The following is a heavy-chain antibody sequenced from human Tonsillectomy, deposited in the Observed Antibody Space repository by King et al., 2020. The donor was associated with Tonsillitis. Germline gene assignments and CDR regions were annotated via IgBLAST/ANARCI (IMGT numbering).Heavy chain of an antibody. CDR3: ARDRAVTVYSPPGY. CDR2: IIPILGRT. J-gene: IGHJ4*02. Sequence: QLVQSGAELKKPGSSVKVSCKTSGGTFSSYAIHWVRQAPGQGLEWRGRIIPILGRTNSAQKFQGRVAITADNSTSTAYMELSSLKSEDTAVYYCARDRAVTVYSPPGYWGQGTLVTVSS. V-gene: IGHV1-69*09. D-gene: IGHD3-9*01. CDR1: GGTFSSYA.